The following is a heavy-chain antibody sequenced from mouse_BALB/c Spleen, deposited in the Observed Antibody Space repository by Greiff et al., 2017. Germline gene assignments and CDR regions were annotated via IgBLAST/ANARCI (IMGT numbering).Heavy chain of an antibody. Sequence: VQLKESGAELVKPGASVKLSCTASGFNIKDTYMYWVKQRPEQGLEWIGRIDPANGNTKYDPKFQGKATITADTSSNTAYLQLSRLTSEDTAVYYCAFTTVVATEEFAYWGQGTLVTVSA. J-gene: IGHJ3*01. D-gene: IGHD1-1*01. V-gene: IGHV14-3*02. CDR3: AFTTVVATEEFAY. CDR1: GFNIKDTY. CDR2: IDPANGNT.